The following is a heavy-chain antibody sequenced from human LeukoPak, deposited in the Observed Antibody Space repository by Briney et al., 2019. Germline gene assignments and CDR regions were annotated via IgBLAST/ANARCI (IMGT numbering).Heavy chain of an antibody. CDR3: ARDLGQYYDTSDNWFDP. CDR1: GFTFSNYW. Sequence: GGSLRLSCAASGFTFSNYWMHWVRQAPGKGLVWVSRINSDGINTSYADSVKGRFTVSRDNAKNTLNLQMNSLRAEDTAVYYCARDLGQYYDTSDNWFDPWGQGTLVTVSS. J-gene: IGHJ5*02. V-gene: IGHV3-74*01. D-gene: IGHD3-22*01. CDR2: INSDGINT.